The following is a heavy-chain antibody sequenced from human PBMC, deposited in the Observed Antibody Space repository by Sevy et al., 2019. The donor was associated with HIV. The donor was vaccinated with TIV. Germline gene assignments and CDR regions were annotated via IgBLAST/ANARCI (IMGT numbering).Heavy chain of an antibody. D-gene: IGHD1-26*01. Sequence: GGSLRLSCAASGFSFRTYAMHWVRQAPGKGLEWVAGIWYDGSNENHADSVKGRFTISRANSKNTLYLQMNSLRAEDTAVYSCVKDVGVGSTRRYADYWGQGTLVTVSS. J-gene: IGHJ4*02. CDR1: GFSFRTYA. V-gene: IGHV3-33*06. CDR2: IWYDGSNE. CDR3: VKDVGVGSTRRYADY.